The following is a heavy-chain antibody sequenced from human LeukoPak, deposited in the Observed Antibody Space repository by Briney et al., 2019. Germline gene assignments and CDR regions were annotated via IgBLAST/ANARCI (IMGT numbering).Heavy chain of an antibody. CDR3: ARDFPLIVVVTATRYFDL. CDR1: GYTFTSYD. Sequence: PQASVKVSCKASGYTFTSYDIDWVRQATGQGLEWMGWMNPNSGNTGYAQRFQGRVTMTSNTSINTAYMELSSLRSEDTAVYYCARDFPLIVVVTATRYFDLWGRGTLVTVSS. J-gene: IGHJ2*01. CDR2: MNPNSGNT. V-gene: IGHV1-8*01. D-gene: IGHD2-21*02.